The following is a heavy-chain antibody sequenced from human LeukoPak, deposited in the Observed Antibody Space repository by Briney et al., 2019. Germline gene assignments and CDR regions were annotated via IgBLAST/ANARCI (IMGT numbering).Heavy chain of an antibody. CDR3: ARSGIQLWLPEN. CDR2: IYYSGST. D-gene: IGHD5-18*01. CDR1: GVSISSGGYY. J-gene: IGHJ4*02. Sequence: SETLSLTCTVSGVSISSGGYYWSWIRQHPGKGLEWIGYIYYSGSTYYNPSLKSRVTISVDTSKNQFSLKLSSVTAADTAVYYCARSGIQLWLPENWGQGTLVTVSS. V-gene: IGHV4-31*03.